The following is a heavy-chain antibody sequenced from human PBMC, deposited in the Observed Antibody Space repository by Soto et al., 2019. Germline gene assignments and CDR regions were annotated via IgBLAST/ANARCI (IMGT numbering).Heavy chain of an antibody. J-gene: IGHJ4*02. Sequence: QLQLQESGPGLVKPSETLSLTCTVSGGSISSSSYYWGWIRQPPGKGLEWIGSIYNSGSTYYNPSLKSRVTISVDTSKNQFSLKLSSVTAADTAVYYCARQADDILTGDLDYWGQGTLVTVSS. CDR1: GGSISSSSYY. CDR2: IYNSGST. CDR3: ARQADDILTGDLDY. D-gene: IGHD3-9*01. V-gene: IGHV4-39*01.